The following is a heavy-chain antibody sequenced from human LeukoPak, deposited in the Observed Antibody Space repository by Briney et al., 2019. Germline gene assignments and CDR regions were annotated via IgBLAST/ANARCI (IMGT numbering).Heavy chain of an antibody. CDR3: ARDPGGTYPDAFDI. CDR1: GFTFGSYG. Sequence: PGGSLRLSCAASGFTFGSYGMNWVRQAPGKGLEWVSSISSSSYYICYVDSVKGRFTISRDNARNSLSLQMNSLRAEDTAVYYCARDPGGTYPDAFDIWGQGTMVTVSS. V-gene: IGHV3-21*01. D-gene: IGHD1-26*01. CDR2: ISSSSYYI. J-gene: IGHJ3*02.